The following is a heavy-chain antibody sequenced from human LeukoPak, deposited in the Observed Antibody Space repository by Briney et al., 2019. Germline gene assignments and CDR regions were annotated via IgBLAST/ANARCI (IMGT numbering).Heavy chain of an antibody. V-gene: IGHV3-33*01. D-gene: IGHD2-2*01. Sequence: GGSLRLSCAASGFTFSSYGMHWVRQAPGKGLEWVAVIWYDGSNKYYADSVKGRFTISRDNSKNTLYLQMSSLRAEDTAVYYCARAVVPAAPGGMDVWGQGTTVTVSS. J-gene: IGHJ6*02. CDR2: IWYDGSNK. CDR1: GFTFSSYG. CDR3: ARAVVPAAPGGMDV.